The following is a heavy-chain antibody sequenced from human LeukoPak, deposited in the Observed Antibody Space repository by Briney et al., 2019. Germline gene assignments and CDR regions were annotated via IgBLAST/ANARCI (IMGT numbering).Heavy chain of an antibody. J-gene: IGHJ4*02. CDR3: ARGLERTKVDY. Sequence: ASVKVSCKASGYTFTAYYVHWVRQAPGQGLEWVGWISPNTGDTNYAQSFQGRVTMTRDTSISTAYMESDRLRSDDTAVYFCARGLERTKVDYWGQGTPVTVSS. CDR1: GYTFTAYY. V-gene: IGHV1-2*02. CDR2: ISPNTGDT.